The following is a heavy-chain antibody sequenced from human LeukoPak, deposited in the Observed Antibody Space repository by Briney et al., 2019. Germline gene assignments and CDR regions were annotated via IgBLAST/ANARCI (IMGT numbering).Heavy chain of an antibody. CDR3: AKPGEMATSYFDY. J-gene: IGHJ4*02. CDR2: VSGSGDNT. D-gene: IGHD5-24*01. V-gene: IGHV3-23*01. CDR1: GFTFFTYT. Sequence: GGSLRPSCAASGFTFFTYTMSWVRQTPGRRLEWVSAVSGSGDNTYYADSMKGRFTISRDNSKNTLYLQMNSLRAEDTAVYYCAKPGEMATSYFDYWGQGTLVTVSS.